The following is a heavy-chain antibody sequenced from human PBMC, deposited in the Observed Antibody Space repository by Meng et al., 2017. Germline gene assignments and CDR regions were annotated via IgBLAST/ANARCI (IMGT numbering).Heavy chain of an antibody. J-gene: IGHJ5*02. D-gene: IGHD6-19*01. CDR1: GGSISSSSYY. V-gene: IGHV4-39*07. CDR3: ARDHRYSSGWWFDP. CDR2: IYYSGST. Sequence: QLRLTEAGPGRGTPSETPSLTCTVSGGSISSSSYYWGWIRQPPGKGLEWIGSIYYSGSTYYNPSLKSRVTISVDTSKNQFSLKLSSVTAADTAVYYCARDHRYSSGWWFDPWGQGTLVTVSS.